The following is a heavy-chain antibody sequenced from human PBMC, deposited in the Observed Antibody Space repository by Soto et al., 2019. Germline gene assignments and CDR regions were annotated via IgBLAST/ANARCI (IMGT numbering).Heavy chain of an antibody. V-gene: IGHV1-18*01. CDR1: GYSFTNYG. Sequence: QDLLVQSGAEVKNPGASVTVSCKASGYSFTNYGVTWVRQAPGQGLEWMGWISAFNGNTHYAQNLQGRVTMTTDASTNTAYMELRSLRSDDTAVYYCARDRGVAPPVAGNTHYYYYMDVWGKGTTVTVSS. CDR2: ISAFNGNT. CDR3: ARDRGVAPPVAGNTHYYYYMDV. D-gene: IGHD6-19*01. J-gene: IGHJ6*03.